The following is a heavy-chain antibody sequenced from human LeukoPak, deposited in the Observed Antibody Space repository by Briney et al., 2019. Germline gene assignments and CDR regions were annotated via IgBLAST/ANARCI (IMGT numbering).Heavy chain of an antibody. CDR2: ITGSDATT. J-gene: IGHJ5*02. D-gene: IGHD4-11*01. CDR3: ARCVTTPNWFDP. CDR1: GFTFSSYA. V-gene: IGHV3-23*01. Sequence: PGGSLRLSCAASGFTFSSYAMSWVRQAPGKGLEWVSSITGSDATTYYADSVKGRFTISRDNPKNTLYLQLNSLRAADMALYYSARCVTTPNWFDPWGQGTLVTVSS.